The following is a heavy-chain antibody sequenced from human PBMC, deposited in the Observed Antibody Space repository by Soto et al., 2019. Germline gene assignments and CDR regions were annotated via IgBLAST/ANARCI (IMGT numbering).Heavy chain of an antibody. CDR2: IYPGDSDT. D-gene: IGHD6-13*01. J-gene: IGHJ4*02. CDR1: GYTFTDYW. Sequence: GESLKISCKGSGYTFTDYWIGWVRQLPGKGLEWMGIIYPGDSDTRYSPSFQGQVTISADKSISTAYLQWSSLKASDTAMYYCARTAGQLYPSHLDYWGQGTLVTVSS. CDR3: ARTAGQLYPSHLDY. V-gene: IGHV5-51*01.